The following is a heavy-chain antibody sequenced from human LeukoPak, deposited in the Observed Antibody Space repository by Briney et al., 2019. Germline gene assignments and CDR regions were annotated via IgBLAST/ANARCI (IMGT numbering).Heavy chain of an antibody. V-gene: IGHV3-7*01. CDR1: GFTFSNYW. CDR2: IKQDGSEK. D-gene: IGHD2-2*01. J-gene: IGHJ4*02. Sequence: GGSLRLSCAASGFTFSNYWMSWVRQAPGKGLEWVANIKQDGSEKFYVDSVKGRFTISRDNAKNSLYLQMNSLRAEDTAVYYCARNQLLSRYYFDYWGQGTLVTVSS. CDR3: ARNQLLSRYYFDY.